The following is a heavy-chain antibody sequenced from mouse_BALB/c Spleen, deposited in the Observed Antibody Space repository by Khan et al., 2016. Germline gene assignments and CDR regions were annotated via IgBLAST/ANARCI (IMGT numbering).Heavy chain of an antibody. CDR3: AIYGSSVFFYS. CDR2: INTNTEES. J-gene: IGHJ2*01. CDR1: GYTFRNYG. D-gene: IGHD1-1*01. Sequence: QIQLVQSGPELKKPGETVKISCKASGYTFRNYGINWVTQAPGKGLKWMGWINTNTEESTFAEEFKGRFAFSLETSASTAYLQINNHNSDDTATYFCAIYGSSVFFYSWGRSTTLTVSS. V-gene: IGHV9-3*02.